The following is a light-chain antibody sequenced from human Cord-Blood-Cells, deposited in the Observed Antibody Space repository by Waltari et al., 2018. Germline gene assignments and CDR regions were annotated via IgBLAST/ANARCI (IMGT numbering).Light chain of an antibody. Sequence: QSALTQPASVSGSPGQSITIPCTGTSSDVGGYNYVSWYQPHPGKAPKPMIYDVSNRPSGVSNRFSGSKSGNTASLTISGLQAEDEADYYCSSYTSSSTRVFGGGTKLIVL. J-gene: IGLJ3*02. CDR3: SSYTSSSTRV. CDR2: DVS. V-gene: IGLV2-14*01. CDR1: SSDVGGYNY.